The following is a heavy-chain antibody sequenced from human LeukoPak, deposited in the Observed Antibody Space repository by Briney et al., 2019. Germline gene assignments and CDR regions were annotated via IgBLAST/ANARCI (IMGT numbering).Heavy chain of an antibody. CDR2: INSDGSST. V-gene: IGHV3-74*01. J-gene: IGHJ6*02. CDR1: GFTFSSYW. CDR3: ARVRSQAATGYGMDV. Sequence: GGSLRLSCAASGFTFSSYWMHWVRQAPGKGLVWVSRINSDGSSTSYADSVKGRFTISRDNAKNTLYLQMNSLRAEDTAVYYCARVRSQAATGYGMDVWGQGTTVTVSS. D-gene: IGHD2-15*01.